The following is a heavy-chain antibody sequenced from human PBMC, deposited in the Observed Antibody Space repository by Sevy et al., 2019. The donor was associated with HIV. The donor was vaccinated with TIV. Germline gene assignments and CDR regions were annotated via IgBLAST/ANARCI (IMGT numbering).Heavy chain of an antibody. CDR1: GFTFSSYG. CDR2: IWYDGSNK. J-gene: IGHJ4*02. D-gene: IGHD3-22*01. V-gene: IGHV3-33*01. Sequence: GGSLRLSCAASGFTFSSYGMHWVRQAPGKGLEWVAVIWYDGSNKYYADSVKGRFTISRDNSKSTLYLQMNSLRAEDTAVYYCARDMYYYDSSGYYGYWGQGTLVTVSS. CDR3: ARDMYYYDSSGYYGY.